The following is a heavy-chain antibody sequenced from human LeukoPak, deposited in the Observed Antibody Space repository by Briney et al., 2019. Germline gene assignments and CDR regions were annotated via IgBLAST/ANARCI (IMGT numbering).Heavy chain of an antibody. J-gene: IGHJ6*02. V-gene: IGHV4-59*08. CDR2: IYYSGST. D-gene: IGHD5-12*01. Sequence: SETLSLTCTVSGGSISSYYWSWIRQPPGKGLEWIGYIYYSGSTNYNPSLKSRVTISVDTSKNQFSLKLSSVTAADTAVYYCARGSGYDGGNYGMDVWGQGTTVTVSS. CDR1: GGSISSYY. CDR3: ARGSGYDGGNYGMDV.